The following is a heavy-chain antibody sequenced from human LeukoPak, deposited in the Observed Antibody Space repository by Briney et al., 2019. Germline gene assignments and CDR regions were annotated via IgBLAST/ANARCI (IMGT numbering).Heavy chain of an antibody. CDR3: ARQRGYCSSTSCSYYGMDV. D-gene: IGHD2-2*01. J-gene: IGHJ6*02. CDR2: IWYDGSNK. CDR1: GFTFSSYG. V-gene: IGHV3-33*01. Sequence: GRSLRLSCAASGFTFSSYGMHWVRQAPARGRGGVAVIWYDGSNKYYADSVKGRFTISRDNSKNTLYLQMNSLRAEDTAVYYCARQRGYCSSTSCSYYGMDVWGQGTTVTVSS.